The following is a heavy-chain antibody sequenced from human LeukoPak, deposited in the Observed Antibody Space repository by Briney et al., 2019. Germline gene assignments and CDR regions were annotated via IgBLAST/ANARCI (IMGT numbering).Heavy chain of an antibody. CDR3: ATGYFDWLLRDY. V-gene: IGHV1-24*01. D-gene: IGHD3-9*01. CDR1: GYTFTSYY. J-gene: IGHJ4*02. CDR2: FDPEDGET. Sequence: ASVKVSCKASGYTFTSYYMHWVRQAPGKGLEWMGGFDPEDGETIYAQTFQGRVTMTEDTSTDTAYMELSSLRSEDTAVYYCATGYFDWLLRDYWGQGTLVTVSS.